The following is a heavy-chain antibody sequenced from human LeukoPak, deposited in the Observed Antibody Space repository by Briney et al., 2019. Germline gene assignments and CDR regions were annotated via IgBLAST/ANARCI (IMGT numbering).Heavy chain of an antibody. J-gene: IGHJ4*02. D-gene: IGHD2-15*01. CDR1: GGSISSISYY. Sequence: SETLSLTCTVSGGSISSISYYWGWIRQPPGEGLEWIGSISYSGSTYYNPSLKSRVTISVATSKNQLSLKLSSVTAADTAVYYCARAPGFVVALTPYYFDYWGQGTLVTVSS. V-gene: IGHV4-39*01. CDR3: ARAPGFVVALTPYYFDY. CDR2: ISYSGST.